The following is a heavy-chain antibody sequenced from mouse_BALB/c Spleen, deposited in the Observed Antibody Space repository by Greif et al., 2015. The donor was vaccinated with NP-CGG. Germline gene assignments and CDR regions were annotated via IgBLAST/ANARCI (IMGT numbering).Heavy chain of an antibody. J-gene: IGHJ4*01. CDR1: GFSLTSYG. D-gene: IGHD2-3*01. CDR3: ARDDGYYAMDY. Sequence: QVQLKESGPGLVAPSQSLSITCTVSGFSLTSYGVHWVRQPPGKGLEWLGVIWAGGSTNYNSALMSRLSISKDNSKSQVFLKMNSLQTDDTAMYYCARDDGYYAMDYWGQGTSVTVSS. CDR2: IWAGGST. V-gene: IGHV2-9*02.